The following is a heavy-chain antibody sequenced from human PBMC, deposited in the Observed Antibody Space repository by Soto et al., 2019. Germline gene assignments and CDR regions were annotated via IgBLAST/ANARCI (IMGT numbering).Heavy chain of an antibody. V-gene: IGHV3-23*01. J-gene: IGHJ4*02. CDR1: GFTFSDYA. CDR2: TSGGDGRST. D-gene: IGHD6-13*01. Sequence: PGGSLRLSCAASGFTFSDYAMSWVRQAPGKGLEWVSATSGGDGRSTYYAASVKGRFTISRDTSENTLSLQMNSLRVEDSAVYYCATRPRWAISATDHFDSWGQGTLVTVS. CDR3: ATRPRWAISATDHFDS.